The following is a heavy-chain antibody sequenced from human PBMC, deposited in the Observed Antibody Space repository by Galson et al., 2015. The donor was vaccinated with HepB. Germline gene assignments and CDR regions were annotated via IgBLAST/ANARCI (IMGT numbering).Heavy chain of an antibody. J-gene: IGHJ5*02. V-gene: IGHV1-58*02. CDR3: AADLMNKDIVVVPAAT. CDR2: IVVGSGNT. D-gene: IGHD2-2*01. CDR1: GFTFTSSA. Sequence: SVKVSCKASGFTFTSSAMQWVRQARGQRLEWIGWIVVGSGNTNYAQKFQERVTITRDMSTSTAYMELSSLRSEDTAVYYCAADLMNKDIVVVPAATWGQGTLVTVSS.